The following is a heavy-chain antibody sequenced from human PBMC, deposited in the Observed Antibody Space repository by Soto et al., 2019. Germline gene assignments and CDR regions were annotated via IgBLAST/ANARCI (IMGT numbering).Heavy chain of an antibody. J-gene: IGHJ4*02. V-gene: IGHV4-59*01. CDR3: ARGPPYWNYFDY. D-gene: IGHD1-1*01. CDR1: GGSLSGYF. CDR2: IYYSGST. Sequence: ETLSLTCTVSGGSLSGYFWGWIRQPPGKGLEWIGYIYYSGSTNYTPSLKSRVTMSVDTSKNQISLKLSSVTAADTAVYYCARGPPYWNYFDYWGQGTLVTVSS.